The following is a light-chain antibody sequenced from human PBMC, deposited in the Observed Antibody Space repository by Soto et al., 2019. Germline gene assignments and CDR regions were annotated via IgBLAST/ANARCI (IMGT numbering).Light chain of an antibody. V-gene: IGLV2-14*01. CDR3: NSYTSRKTYV. CDR1: SSDVGGYNY. Sequence: QSALTQPASVSGSPGQSITISCTGTSSDVGGYNYVSWYQQHPGKAPKLLIYDVSDRPSGVSDRFSASKSGNTASLTISGLQAEDEADYYCNSYTSRKTYVFGTGTKLTVL. J-gene: IGLJ1*01. CDR2: DVS.